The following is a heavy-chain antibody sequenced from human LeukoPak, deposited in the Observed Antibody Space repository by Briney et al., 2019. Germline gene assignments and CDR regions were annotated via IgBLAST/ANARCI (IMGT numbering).Heavy chain of an antibody. V-gene: IGHV1-18*01. CDR3: ALAIHYISGSYPAFDI. Sequence: ASVKVSCKSSGYTFITYGISWVRQAPGQGLEWMGWISAYNGNTNYAQNLQGRVTMTTDTSTSTAYMELRSLRADDTAVYYCALAIHYISGSYPAFDIWGQGTMVIVSS. D-gene: IGHD3-10*01. J-gene: IGHJ3*02. CDR1: GYTFITYG. CDR2: ISAYNGNT.